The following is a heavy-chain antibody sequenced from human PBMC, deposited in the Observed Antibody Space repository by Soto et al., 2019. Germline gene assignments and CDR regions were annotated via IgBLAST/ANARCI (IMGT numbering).Heavy chain of an antibody. CDR3: ARVRATDYEIDY. Sequence: GGPLRLSCTASGFTFWSYWLRWFRHVPGKGLQWVANIKRDGSEKYYVDFVKGRFTISRDNADNSVFLDMNNLSVDATATYYGARVRATDYEIDYWGQGALVTVSS. D-gene: IGHD4-17*01. J-gene: IGHJ4*02. CDR2: IKRDGSEK. V-gene: IGHV3-7*03. CDR1: GFTFWSYW.